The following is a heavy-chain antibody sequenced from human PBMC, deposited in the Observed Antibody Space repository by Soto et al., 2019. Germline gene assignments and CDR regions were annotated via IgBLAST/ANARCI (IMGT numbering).Heavy chain of an antibody. CDR2: ISGSSAYK. CDR3: ARDRGPGGIAVGAFGI. CDR1: GFTFSDYY. J-gene: IGHJ3*02. V-gene: IGHV3-11*06. D-gene: IGHD6-19*01. Sequence: QVQLVESGGGLVKPGGSLRLSCAASGFTFSDYYMNWIRQAPGKGLEWVSYISGSSAYKNYADSMQGRFTVTRDNAQNSLYLQMNSLTVEDTAIYYCARDRGPGGIAVGAFGIWGQGTVVTVSS.